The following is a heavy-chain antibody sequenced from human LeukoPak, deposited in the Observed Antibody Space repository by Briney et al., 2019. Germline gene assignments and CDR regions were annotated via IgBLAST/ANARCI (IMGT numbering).Heavy chain of an antibody. CDR3: ARGGGLDV. D-gene: IGHD3-16*01. V-gene: IGHV3-7*03. J-gene: IGHJ6*02. CDR2: VNRDGSET. Sequence: GGSLRLSCAASGFALSSHWMTWVRQVPGRGPEWVANVNRDGSETYYLDSVKGRFTISKDNAKNSLYLQMSNLRAEDTAVYFCARGGGLDVWGQGATVTVSS. CDR1: GFALSSHW.